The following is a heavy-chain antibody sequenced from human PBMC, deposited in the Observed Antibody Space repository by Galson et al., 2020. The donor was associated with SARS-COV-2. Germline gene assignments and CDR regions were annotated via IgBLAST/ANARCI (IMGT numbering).Heavy chain of an antibody. Sequence: ETSETLSLTCSVSDAPMSSYYWSWIRHPPGKGLDWIGNISYSGSTRYNPSLRSRVTISVDLSKNQLSLKVTSVTAADTAVYYCARDPAPLYGDNYYYGMDVWGRGTTVTVSS. V-gene: IGHV4-59*01. D-gene: IGHD4-17*01. CDR2: ISYSGST. CDR1: DAPMSSYY. J-gene: IGHJ6*02. CDR3: ARDPAPLYGDNYYYGMDV.